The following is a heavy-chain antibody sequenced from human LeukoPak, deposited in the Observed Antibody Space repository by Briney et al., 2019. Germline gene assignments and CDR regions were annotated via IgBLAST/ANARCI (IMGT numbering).Heavy chain of an antibody. CDR3: ARVGGYCSGGSCYNWFDP. V-gene: IGHV4-34*01. CDR2: IYYSGST. D-gene: IGHD2-15*01. J-gene: IGHJ5*02. Sequence: KTSETLSLTCAVYGGSFSGYLWGWIRQPPGKGLEWIESIYYSGSTYYNPSLKSRVTISLDTSKNQFSLKLSSATAADTAVYYCARVGGYCSGGSCYNWFDPWGQGTLVTVSS. CDR1: GGSFSGYL.